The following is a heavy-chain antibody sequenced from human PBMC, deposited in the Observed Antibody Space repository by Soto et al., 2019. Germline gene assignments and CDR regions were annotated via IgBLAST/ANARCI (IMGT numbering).Heavy chain of an antibody. Sequence: GESLKISCKGSGYSFTSYWIGWVRQMPGKGLEWMGIIYPGDSDTRYSPSFQGHVTISADKSISTAYLQWSILKASDTAMYYCARHDGILTGYYRYYYYAMDVWGQGTTVTVSS. CDR3: ARHDGILTGYYRYYYYAMDV. J-gene: IGHJ6*02. V-gene: IGHV5-51*01. CDR2: IYPGDSDT. CDR1: GYSFTSYW. D-gene: IGHD3-9*01.